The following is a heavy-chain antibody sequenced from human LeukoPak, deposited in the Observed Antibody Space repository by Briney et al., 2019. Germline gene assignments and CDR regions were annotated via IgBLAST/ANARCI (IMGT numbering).Heavy chain of an antibody. D-gene: IGHD3-3*01. CDR2: IYHSGST. CDR1: GGSISRSNW. CDR3: AREDYDDSGAWYFDL. J-gene: IGHJ2*01. Sequence: ETLSLTCAVSGGSISRSNWWSWVRQPPGKGLEWIGEIYHSGSTNYNPSLKSRVTISVDKSKNQFSLKLSSVTAADTAVYYCAREDYDDSGAWYFDLWGRGTLVTVSS. V-gene: IGHV4-4*02.